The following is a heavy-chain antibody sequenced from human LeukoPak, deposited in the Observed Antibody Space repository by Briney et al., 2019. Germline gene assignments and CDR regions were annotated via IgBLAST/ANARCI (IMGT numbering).Heavy chain of an antibody. CDR1: GFTFVSYW. D-gene: IGHD5-18*01. Sequence: GGSLRLSCAASGFTFVSYWMHWVRQAPGKGLVWVSRINGYGSSTDVAGSGKGRSTISRDNAKNRLYLQMNSLRAEDTAVYYCERDTPCNTALDYWGQGTLVTVSS. CDR2: INGYGSST. J-gene: IGHJ4*02. CDR3: ERDTPCNTALDY. V-gene: IGHV3-74*01.